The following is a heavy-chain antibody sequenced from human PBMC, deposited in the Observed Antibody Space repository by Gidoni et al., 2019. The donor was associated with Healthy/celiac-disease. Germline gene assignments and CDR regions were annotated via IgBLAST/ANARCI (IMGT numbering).Heavy chain of an antibody. J-gene: IGHJ6*02. CDR1: GFTVSSNY. Sequence: EVQLVESGGGLIQPGGSLRLSCAASGFTVSSNYMSWVRQAPGKGLEWVSVIYSGGSTYYADSVKGRFTISRDNSKNTLYLQMNSLRAEDTAVYYCARAALAAAGAYYYYYYGMDVWGQGTTVTVSS. CDR2: IYSGGST. D-gene: IGHD6-13*01. CDR3: ARAALAAAGAYYYYYYGMDV. V-gene: IGHV3-53*01.